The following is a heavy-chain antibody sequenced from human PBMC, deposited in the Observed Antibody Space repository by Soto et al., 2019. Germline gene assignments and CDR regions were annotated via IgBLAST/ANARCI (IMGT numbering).Heavy chain of an antibody. CDR2: VNDSGST. J-gene: IGHJ4*02. Sequence: QVQLQQWGAGLLKPSETLSLTCAVYGGSFSDYYWSWIRQPPGKGLEWIGEVNDSGSTKYNPSLKSRVTISVDTSKNQFSLKLNSVTAADTAVYYCARVSPNYDFWSGETLDDWGQGTLVTVSS. CDR3: ARVSPNYDFWSGETLDD. V-gene: IGHV4-34*01. D-gene: IGHD3-3*01. CDR1: GGSFSDYY.